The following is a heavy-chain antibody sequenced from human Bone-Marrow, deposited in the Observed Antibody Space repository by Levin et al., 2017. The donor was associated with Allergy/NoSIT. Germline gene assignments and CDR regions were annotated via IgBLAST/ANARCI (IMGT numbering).Heavy chain of an antibody. CDR1: GYRFTSYW. CDR2: IYPADSET. V-gene: IGHV5-51*01. J-gene: IGHJ4*02. CDR3: ARFTGSAYYFDF. Sequence: KVSCKGSGYRFTSYWVGWVRQMPGQGLEWMGIIYPADSETRYSPSFQGQVTISADKSITTAYRQWSSLKASDSAVYYCARFTGSAYYFDFWGQGTLVTVSS. D-gene: IGHD3-10*01.